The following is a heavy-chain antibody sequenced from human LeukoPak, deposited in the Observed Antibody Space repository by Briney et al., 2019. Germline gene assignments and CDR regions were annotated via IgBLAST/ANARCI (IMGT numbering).Heavy chain of an antibody. J-gene: IGHJ4*02. CDR2: ISGSGGST. CDR3: AKWGSGSYADY. CDR1: GFTFSSYA. D-gene: IGHD3-10*01. V-gene: IGHV3-23*01. Sequence: GGSLRLSCAASGFTFSSYAMSWVRQAPGKGLEWVSAISGSGGSTYYAHSVKGRFTISRDNAKNTLYLQMNSLRAEDTAVYYCAKWGSGSYADYWGQGTLVSVSS.